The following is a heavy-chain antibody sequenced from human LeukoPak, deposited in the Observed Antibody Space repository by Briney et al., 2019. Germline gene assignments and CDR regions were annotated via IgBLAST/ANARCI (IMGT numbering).Heavy chain of an antibody. V-gene: IGHV1-46*01. CDR1: GYTFTSYY. CDR3: ASEPPPYDSSGHFDY. CDR2: INPSGGST. D-gene: IGHD3-22*01. J-gene: IGHJ4*02. Sequence: ASVKVSCKASGYTFTSYYMHWVRQAPGQGLEWMGIINPSGGSTSYAQKFQGRVTMTRDMSTSTVYMELSSLRSEDTAVYYYASEPPPYDSSGHFDYWGQGTLVTVSS.